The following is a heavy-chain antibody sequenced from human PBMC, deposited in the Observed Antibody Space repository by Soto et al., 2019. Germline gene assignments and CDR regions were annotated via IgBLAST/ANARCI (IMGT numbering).Heavy chain of an antibody. CDR3: ARWYYDFWGGYYEILYYYGMDV. V-gene: IGHV1-69*01. D-gene: IGHD3-3*01. CDR1: GGTFSSYA. CDR2: IIPIFGTA. J-gene: IGHJ6*02. Sequence: QVQLVQSGAEVKKPGSSVKVSCKASGGTFSSYAISWVRQAPGQGLEWMGGIIPIFGTANYAQTFQGRVTITADESTSTAYMELSSLRSEDTAVYYCARWYYDFWGGYYEILYYYGMDVWGQGTTVTVSS.